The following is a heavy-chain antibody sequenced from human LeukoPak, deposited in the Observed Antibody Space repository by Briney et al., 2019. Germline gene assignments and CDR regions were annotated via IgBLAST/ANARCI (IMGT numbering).Heavy chain of an antibody. CDR2: ISSSGSTI. CDR1: GFTFSDYY. V-gene: IGHV3-11*01. Sequence: GGSLRLSCAASGFTFSDYYMSWIRQAPGKGLEWVSYISSSGSTIYYADSVKGRFTISRDNSKNTLYLQMNSLRAEDTAVYYCAGIRSADAFDIWGQGTMVTVSS. J-gene: IGHJ3*02. CDR3: AGIRSADAFDI.